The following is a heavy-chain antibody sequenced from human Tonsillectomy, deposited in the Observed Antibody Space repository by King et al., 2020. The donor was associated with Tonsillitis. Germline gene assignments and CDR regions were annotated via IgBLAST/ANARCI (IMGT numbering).Heavy chain of an antibody. J-gene: IGHJ4*02. CDR1: GYSFTSYW. V-gene: IGHV5-51*01. CDR2: IYPGDSDT. CDR3: ERPSPVGCSGSSCYRFDY. D-gene: IGHD2-15*01. Sequence: QLVQSGAEVKKPGESLKISCKGSGYSFTSYWIGWVRQMPGKGLEWMGIIYPGDSDTRYSTSFQGQVTISADKSISTAYLQWSSLKASDTAMYYCERPSPVGCSGSSCYRFDYWGQGTLVTVSS.